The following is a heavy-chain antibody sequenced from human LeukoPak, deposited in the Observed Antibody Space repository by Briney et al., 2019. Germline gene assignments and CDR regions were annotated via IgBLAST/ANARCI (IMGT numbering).Heavy chain of an antibody. CDR3: ASGASSSWPHFDY. CDR2: IDPSDSYT. V-gene: IGHV5-10-1*01. Sequence: HGESLKISCKGSGYSFTSYWISWVRRMPGKGREWMGRIDPSDSYTNYSPSFQGHVTISADKSTSTAYLQWSSLKASDTAMYYCASGASSSWPHFDYWGQGTLVTVSS. D-gene: IGHD6-13*01. CDR1: GYSFTSYW. J-gene: IGHJ4*02.